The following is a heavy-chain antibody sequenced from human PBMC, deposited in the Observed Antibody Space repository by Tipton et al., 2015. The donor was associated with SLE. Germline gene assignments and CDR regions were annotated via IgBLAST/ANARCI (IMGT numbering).Heavy chain of an antibody. V-gene: IGHV3-43*01. Sequence: SLRLSCAASGFTFDDYTMHWVRQAPGKGLEWVSLISWDGDNTYYADSVKGRFTISRDNSKNSLYLQMNSLRSEDTALYYCAKDAGSDGGFDYWGQGTLVTVSS. D-gene: IGHD2-21*01. J-gene: IGHJ4*02. CDR3: AKDAGSDGGFDY. CDR2: ISWDGDNT. CDR1: GFTFDDYT.